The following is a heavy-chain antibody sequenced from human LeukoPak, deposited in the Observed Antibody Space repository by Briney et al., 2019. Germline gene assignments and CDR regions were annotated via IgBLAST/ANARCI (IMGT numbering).Heavy chain of an antibody. J-gene: IGHJ4*02. CDR2: IGNSNSGSAT. Sequence: PGGSLRLSCAASGFSFSDYYMGWIRQAPGKGLDWVSFIGNSNSGSATYCADSVKGRFTISRDNAKNSLYLQMDSLRAEDTAVYYCAKDTVAAGLFFDYWGQGTLVTVSS. D-gene: IGHD6-13*01. V-gene: IGHV3-11*01. CDR3: AKDTVAAGLFFDY. CDR1: GFSFSDYY.